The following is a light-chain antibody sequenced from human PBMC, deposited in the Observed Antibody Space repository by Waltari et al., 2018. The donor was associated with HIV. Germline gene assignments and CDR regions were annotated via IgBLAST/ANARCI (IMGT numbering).Light chain of an antibody. Sequence: QAVVTQEPSLTVSPGGTVTLTCGSSTGPVTSGHHPYWFQQRPGQAPRTLISDATNKFSLRPARFSGSLLGGKAALTLSGAQPDDEADYYCLLAYSGARPWVFGGGTKLTVL. CDR2: DAT. CDR3: LLAYSGARPWV. V-gene: IGLV7-46*01. CDR1: TGPVTSGHH. J-gene: IGLJ3*02.